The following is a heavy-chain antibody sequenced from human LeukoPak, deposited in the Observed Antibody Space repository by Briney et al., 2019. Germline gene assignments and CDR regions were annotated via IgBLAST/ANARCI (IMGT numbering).Heavy chain of an antibody. CDR1: GDSVSSNSAA. CDR3: ARGSSRIYYYDSSGYSHAFDY. V-gene: IGHV6-1*01. D-gene: IGHD3-22*01. J-gene: IGHJ4*02. Sequence: SQTLSLTCVISGDSVSSNSAAWNWIRQSPSRGLEWLGRTYYRSKWYNDYAVSVKSRITINPDTSKNQFSLQLNSVTPEDTAVYYCARGSSRIYYYDSSGYSHAFDYWGQGTLVTVSS. CDR2: TYYRSKWYN.